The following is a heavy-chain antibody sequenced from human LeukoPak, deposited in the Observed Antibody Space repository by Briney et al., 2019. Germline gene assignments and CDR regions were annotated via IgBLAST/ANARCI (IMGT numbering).Heavy chain of an antibody. Sequence: SVKVSCKASGGTFSSYAVSWVRQAPGQGLEWMGGIIPIFGTANYAQKFQGRVTITADESTSTAYMELSSLRSEDTAMYYCARTMRCSSTSCYVHFDYWGQGTLVTVSS. V-gene: IGHV1-69*01. CDR3: ARTMRCSSTSCYVHFDY. CDR2: IIPIFGTA. J-gene: IGHJ4*02. D-gene: IGHD2-2*01. CDR1: GGTFSSYA.